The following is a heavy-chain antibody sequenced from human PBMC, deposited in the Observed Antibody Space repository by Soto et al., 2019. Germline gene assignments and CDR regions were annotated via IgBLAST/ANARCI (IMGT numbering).Heavy chain of an antibody. CDR3: VRRHVSATGIDWFDP. CDR1: GYTFTSYG. Sequence: ASVKVSCKASGYTFTSYGIHLVRQAPGQRLEWMGWINAANGDTKYSPKFQGRVTITRDTSASTAYMELSSLRSEDTAVCYCVRRHVSATGIDWFDPWVQGTLVTVSS. V-gene: IGHV1-3*01. CDR2: INAANGDT. D-gene: IGHD6-13*01. J-gene: IGHJ5*02.